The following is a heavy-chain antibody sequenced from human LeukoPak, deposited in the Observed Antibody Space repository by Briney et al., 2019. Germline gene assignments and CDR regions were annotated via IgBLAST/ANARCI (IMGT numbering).Heavy chain of an antibody. CDR2: IIGTSSCT. CDR1: GFTFSNYV. D-gene: IGHD3-10*01. CDR3: AKGSNFYASGSHFDV. Sequence: PGGSLRLSCVASGFTFSNYVMYWVRQVPGKGLEGVLGIIGTSSCTYSADFVKGRFTISRDNSMNTLWLQMNSLRVEDTAVYYCAKGSNFYASGSHFDVWGQGTLVTVSS. V-gene: IGHV3-23*01. J-gene: IGHJ4*02.